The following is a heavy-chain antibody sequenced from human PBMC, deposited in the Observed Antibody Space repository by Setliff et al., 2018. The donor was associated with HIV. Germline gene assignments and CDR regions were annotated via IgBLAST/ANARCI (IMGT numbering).Heavy chain of an antibody. Sequence: SETLSLTCAVYGGSFSGYYWGWIRQPPGKGLEWIGSIYTSGSTNYNPSLKSRVTISVDTSKNQFSLKLSSVTAADTAVYYCARANGGYSYGLRGGMDVWGQGTTVTVSS. D-gene: IGHD5-18*01. CDR2: IYTSGST. V-gene: IGHV4-59*10. CDR3: ARANGGYSYGLRGGMDV. J-gene: IGHJ6*02. CDR1: GGSFSGYY.